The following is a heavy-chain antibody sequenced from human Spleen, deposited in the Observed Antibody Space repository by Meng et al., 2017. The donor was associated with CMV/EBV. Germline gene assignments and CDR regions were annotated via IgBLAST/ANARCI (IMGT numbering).Heavy chain of an antibody. J-gene: IGHJ4*02. Sequence: GGSLRLSCSASGFTFSSFEMNWVRQAPGKGLEWVSIISDSGGTIYYADSVKGRFTISRDNAKKSLYLQMNSLRAEDTAVYYCARDFWDSSAYTAQGNWGQGTLVTVSS. CDR2: ISDSGGTI. CDR3: ARDFWDSSAYTAQGN. CDR1: GFTFSSFE. V-gene: IGHV3-48*03. D-gene: IGHD3-22*01.